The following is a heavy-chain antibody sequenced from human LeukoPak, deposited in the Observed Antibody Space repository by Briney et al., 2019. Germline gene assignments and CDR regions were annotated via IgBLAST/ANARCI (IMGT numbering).Heavy chain of an antibody. CDR2: IYYSGRT. J-gene: IGHJ6*03. D-gene: IGHD6-13*01. CDR1: GGSISSYY. CDR3: ARVGFGSSWSYYCYYMDV. V-gene: IGHV4-59*01. Sequence: SETLSLTCSVSGGSISSYYWSWIRQPPGKGLEWIGYIYYSGRTSYNPSLKSRVTISVDTSKNQFSLKLSSVTAADTAVYYCARVGFGSSWSYYCYYMDVWGKGTTVTVSS.